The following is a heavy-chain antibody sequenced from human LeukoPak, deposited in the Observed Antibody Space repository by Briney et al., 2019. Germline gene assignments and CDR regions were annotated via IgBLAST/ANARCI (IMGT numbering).Heavy chain of an antibody. V-gene: IGHV1-24*01. CDR2: FDPEDGET. CDR1: GYTLTELS. CDR3: ATLPLTIFGVGYDY. J-gene: IGHJ4*02. D-gene: IGHD3-3*01. Sequence: ASVKVSCKVSGYTLTELSMHWVRQAPGKGLEWMGGFDPEDGETIYAQKFQGRVTMTEDTSTDTAYMELSSLRSEDTAVYYCATLPLTIFGVGYDYWGQGTLVTVSS.